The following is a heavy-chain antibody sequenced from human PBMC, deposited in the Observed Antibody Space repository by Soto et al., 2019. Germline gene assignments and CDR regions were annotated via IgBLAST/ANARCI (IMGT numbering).Heavy chain of an antibody. J-gene: IGHJ6*02. D-gene: IGHD5-18*01. V-gene: IGHV3-33*01. CDR3: ARVEAPLIHSDHYYYGMDV. Sequence: QVHLVESGGGVVRPGRSLRLACEASGFTFSTYGMHWVRQAPGKGLQWVAVIWYDGTNAYYADSVKGRFTISRDNSKVTLYLEMNNLITEDTAVYYCARVEAPLIHSDHYYYGMDVWGQGTTVTV. CDR1: GFTFSTYG. CDR2: IWYDGTNA.